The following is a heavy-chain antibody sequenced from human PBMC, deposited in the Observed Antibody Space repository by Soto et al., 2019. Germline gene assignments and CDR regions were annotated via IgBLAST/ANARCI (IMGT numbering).Heavy chain of an antibody. D-gene: IGHD2-15*01. CDR3: APQTVESPTREWFDP. Sequence: QITLKESAPTLVKPTQTLTLTCTFSGFSLNSRGMAVSWIRQPPGKALEWLALIYWDDDKRYSPSLKSRITIXKDTSKNQVVLTMTNMDPVDTATYFCAPQTVESPTREWFDPWGPGTQVTVSS. CDR2: IYWDDDK. V-gene: IGHV2-5*02. J-gene: IGHJ5*02. CDR1: GFSLNSRGMA.